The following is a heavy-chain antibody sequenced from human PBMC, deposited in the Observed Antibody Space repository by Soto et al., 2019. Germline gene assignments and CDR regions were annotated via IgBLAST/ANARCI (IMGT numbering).Heavy chain of an antibody. V-gene: IGHV1-18*01. CDR1: GYTFSSYG. D-gene: IGHD3-3*01. Sequence: GASVKVSWEASGYTFSSYGISWVRQAPGQGLEWMGWISAYNGNTNYAQKRQGRVTMTTDTSTSTAYMELRSLRSDDTAVYFCATALEGLLFGLVDVWGQGTTVTGSS. CDR2: ISAYNGNT. CDR3: ATALEGLLFGLVDV. J-gene: IGHJ6*02.